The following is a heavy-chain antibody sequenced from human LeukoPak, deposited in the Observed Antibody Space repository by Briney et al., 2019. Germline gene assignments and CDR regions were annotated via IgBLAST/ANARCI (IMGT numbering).Heavy chain of an antibody. V-gene: IGHV1-69*05. D-gene: IGHD6-13*01. CDR2: IIPIFGTA. J-gene: IGHJ6*03. Sequence: SVKVSCKASGGTFSSYAISWVRQAPGQGLEWMGGIIPIFGTANYAQKFQGRVTITTDESTSTAYMELSSLRSEDTAVYYCARVSEAAGTGDYYHYYMDVWGKGTTVTVSS. CDR3: ARVSEAAGTGDYYHYYMDV. CDR1: GGTFSSYA.